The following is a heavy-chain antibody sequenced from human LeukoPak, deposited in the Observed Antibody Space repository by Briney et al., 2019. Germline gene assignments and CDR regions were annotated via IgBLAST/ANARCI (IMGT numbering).Heavy chain of an antibody. D-gene: IGHD1-1*01. V-gene: IGHV7-4-1*02. CDR2: INTNTGNP. CDR1: GYTFTSYA. Sequence: ASVKVSCKASGYTFTSYAMNWVRQAPGQGLERMGWINTNTGNPTYAHGFTGRFVFSLDTSVSTAYLQINSLKAEDTAVYYCARQLERREDWFDPWGQGTLVTVSS. CDR3: ARQLERREDWFDP. J-gene: IGHJ5*02.